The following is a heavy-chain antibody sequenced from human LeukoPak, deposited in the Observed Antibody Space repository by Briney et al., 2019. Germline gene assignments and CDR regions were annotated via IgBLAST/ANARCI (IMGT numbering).Heavy chain of an antibody. J-gene: IGHJ4*02. V-gene: IGHV3-23*01. Sequence: PGGSLRLSCAASGYTFSTYAMTWVRQAPGKGLEWVSSTSGSGRDKYYAGSVKGRFTISRDNSKNTLYLQMNSLRAEDTAIYYCAKYPGANSYGSFDNWGQGTLVTVSS. D-gene: IGHD5-18*01. CDR3: AKYPGANSYGSFDN. CDR1: GYTFSTYA. CDR2: TSGSGRDK.